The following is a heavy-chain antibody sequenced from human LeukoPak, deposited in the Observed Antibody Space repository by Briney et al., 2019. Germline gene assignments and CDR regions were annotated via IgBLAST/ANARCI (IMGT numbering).Heavy chain of an antibody. Sequence: GGSMRLSFATSGFILSTYALSWVRQAPGKGLEWASSISGSGGSTYHADSVKGRFTISRDSSKNTLYLQMNSLRAEDTAIYYCARVIRAAPGKGYFDYWGQGILVTVSS. CDR2: ISGSGGST. CDR1: GFILSTYA. J-gene: IGHJ4*02. CDR3: ARVIRAAPGKGYFDY. D-gene: IGHD6-13*01. V-gene: IGHV3-23*01.